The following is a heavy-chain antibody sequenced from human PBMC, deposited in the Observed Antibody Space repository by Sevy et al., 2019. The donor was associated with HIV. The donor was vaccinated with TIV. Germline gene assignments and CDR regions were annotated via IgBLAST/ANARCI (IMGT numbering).Heavy chain of an antibody. CDR1: GFTFSYYA. J-gene: IGHJ3*02. V-gene: IGHV3-23*01. CDR3: AKEGYRLPGADAIDI. D-gene: IGHD3-16*01. Sequence: GGSLRLSCAASGFTFSYYAMTWVRQAPGKGLEWVSAISGSGDTTYYAESVKGRFTISRDNSRGTQNQQIHSLRAEDTAVYFCAKEGYRLPGADAIDIWGQGTMVTVSS. CDR2: ISGSGDTT.